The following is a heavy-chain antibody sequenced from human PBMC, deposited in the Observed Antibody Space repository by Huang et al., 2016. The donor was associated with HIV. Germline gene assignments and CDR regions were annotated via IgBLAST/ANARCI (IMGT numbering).Heavy chain of an antibody. V-gene: IGHV1-18*01. CDR1: GYTFRIYG. D-gene: IGHD2-21*01. CDR2: VSGYIGFT. Sequence: QVQLVQSGPEVKKPGASVKVFCKAAGYTFRIYGMSWLRQAPGQGPGWMGCVSGYIGFTETSQKFQGRVTMTTDTATSTAYMDLRSLTADDTAVYYCARVPSDLYSDYWGQGTLVTVSS. J-gene: IGHJ4*02. CDR3: ARVPSDLYSDY.